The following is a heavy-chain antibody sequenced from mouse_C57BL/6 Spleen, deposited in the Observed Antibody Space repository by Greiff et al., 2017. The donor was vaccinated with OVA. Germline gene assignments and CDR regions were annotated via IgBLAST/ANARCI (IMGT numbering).Heavy chain of an antibody. D-gene: IGHD2-4*01. Sequence: VKLQQPGAELVKPGASVKLSCKASGYTFTSYWMHWVKQRPGRGLEWIGRIAPNSGGTKYNEKFKSKATLTVDKPSSTAYMQLSSLTSEDSAVYYCARSYDYWFAYWGQGTLVTVSA. J-gene: IGHJ3*01. CDR1: GYTFTSYW. CDR2: IAPNSGGT. CDR3: ARSYDYWFAY. V-gene: IGHV1-72*01.